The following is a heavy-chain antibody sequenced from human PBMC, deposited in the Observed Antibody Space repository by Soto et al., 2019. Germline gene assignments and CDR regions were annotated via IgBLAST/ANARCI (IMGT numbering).Heavy chain of an antibody. CDR3: ARYIFGQGFIS. Sequence: QAQLVQSGAEVKQPGASVKVSCKTSGNTFTNLDLNWVRQAPGQGLDWMGWMHADTGDAGHARKFRGRVTMTRNTSISTAYMELSSLRVEDTAVYYCARYIFGQGFISWGQGTLVTVSS. CDR1: GNTFTNLD. J-gene: IGHJ4*02. CDR2: MHADTGDA. D-gene: IGHD3-10*01. V-gene: IGHV1-8*01.